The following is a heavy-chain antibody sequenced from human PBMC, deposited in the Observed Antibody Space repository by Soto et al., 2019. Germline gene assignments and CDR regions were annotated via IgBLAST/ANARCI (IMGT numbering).Heavy chain of an antibody. CDR1: GGTLNKHA. CDR2: IIPMFGIP. J-gene: IGHJ3*01. V-gene: IGHV1-69*01. D-gene: IGHD6-19*01. Sequence: QVQLVQSGAEVKKPGSSVKVSCRASGGTLNKHAITWVRRAPGLGLEWLGGIIPMFGIPNYPQKFQGRVTITADDSTNTSHVELNSLTSDDPAVYYCARGGTSGWLKGAYDVWGQGTMVTVSS. CDR3: ARGGTSGWLKGAYDV.